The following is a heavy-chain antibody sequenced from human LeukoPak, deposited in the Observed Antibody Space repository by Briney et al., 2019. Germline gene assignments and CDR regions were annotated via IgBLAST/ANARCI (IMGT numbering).Heavy chain of an antibody. Sequence: HPGGSLRLSCAASGFTFITYAMSWVRQAPGKGPEWVSGISVSGGRTDYADSVKGRFTISRDNAKNSLYLQMNSLRAEDTAVYYCARDQTETNYDILTGYPIVRYYYMDVWGKGTTVTVSS. V-gene: IGHV3-23*01. J-gene: IGHJ6*03. CDR2: ISVSGGRT. CDR1: GFTFITYA. D-gene: IGHD3-9*01. CDR3: ARDQTETNYDILTGYPIVRYYYMDV.